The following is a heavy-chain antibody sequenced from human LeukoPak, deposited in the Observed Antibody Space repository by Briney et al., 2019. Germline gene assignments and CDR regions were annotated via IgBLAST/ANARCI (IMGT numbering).Heavy chain of an antibody. CDR2: IYYSGNT. CDR3: ARVGGITMIVVLITDAFDI. J-gene: IGHJ3*02. D-gene: IGHD3-22*01. CDR1: GVSISSSNSY. V-gene: IGHV4-39*07. Sequence: PSETLSLTCTVSGVSISSSNSYWGWIRQPPGKGLEWIGSIYYSGNTYYNASLKSRVTISVDTSKNQFSLKLRSVTAADTAVYYCARVGGITMIVVLITDAFDIWGQGTMVTVSS.